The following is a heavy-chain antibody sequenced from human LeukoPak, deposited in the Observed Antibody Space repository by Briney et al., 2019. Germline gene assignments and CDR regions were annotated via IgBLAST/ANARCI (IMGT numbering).Heavy chain of an antibody. J-gene: IGHJ6*03. Sequence: PSETLSLTCTVSGGSISSYYWSWIRQPPGKGLEWIGRIYTSGSTYYNPSLKSRVTISVDTSKNQFSLKLSSVTAADTAVYYCARQRRVFGVVIKPDYYYMDVWGKGTTVTVSS. D-gene: IGHD3-3*01. CDR3: ARQRRVFGVVIKPDYYYMDV. CDR2: IYTSGST. V-gene: IGHV4-4*08. CDR1: GGSISSYY.